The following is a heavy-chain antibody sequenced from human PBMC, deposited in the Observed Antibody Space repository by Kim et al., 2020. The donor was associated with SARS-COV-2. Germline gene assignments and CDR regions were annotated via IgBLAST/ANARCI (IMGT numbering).Heavy chain of an antibody. CDR2: ISGSSGST. J-gene: IGHJ4*02. Sequence: GGSLRLSCAASGFTFSSYAMSWVRQAPGKGLEWVSAISGSSGSTYYADSVKGRFTISRDNSKNTLYLQMNSLRAEDTAVYYCAKQIFRGGGLNDYWGQGTLVTVSS. V-gene: IGHV3-23*01. CDR1: GFTFSSYA. D-gene: IGHD5-12*01. CDR3: AKQIFRGGGLNDY.